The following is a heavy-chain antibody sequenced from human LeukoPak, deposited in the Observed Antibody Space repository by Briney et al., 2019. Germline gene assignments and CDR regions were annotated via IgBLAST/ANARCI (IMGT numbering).Heavy chain of an antibody. CDR3: ARQGRDGYNYAFDI. J-gene: IGHJ3*02. D-gene: IGHD5-24*01. V-gene: IGHV4-34*01. Sequence: SETLSLTCAVYGGSFSGYYWSWIRQPPGKGLEWIGEINHSGSTNYNPSLKSRVTISVDTSKNQFSLKLSSVTAADTAVYYCARQGRDGYNYAFDIWGQGTMVTVSS. CDR2: INHSGST. CDR1: GGSFSGYY.